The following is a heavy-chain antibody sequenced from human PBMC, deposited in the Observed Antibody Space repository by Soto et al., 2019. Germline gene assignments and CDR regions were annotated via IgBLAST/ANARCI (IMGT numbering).Heavy chain of an antibody. CDR3: AKDNFVPVGYYYMDV. V-gene: IGHV3-23*01. CDR2: ISGSGGST. J-gene: IGHJ6*03. CDR1: GFTFSSYA. Sequence: GGSLRLSCAASGFTFSSYAMSWVRQAPGKGLEWVSAISGSGGSTYYADSVKGRFTISRDNSKNTLYLQMNSLRAEDTAVYYCAKDNFVPVGYYYMDVWGKGTTVTVSS. D-gene: IGHD2-2*01.